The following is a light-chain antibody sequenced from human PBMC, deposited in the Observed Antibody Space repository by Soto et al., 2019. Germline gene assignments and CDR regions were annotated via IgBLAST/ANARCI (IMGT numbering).Light chain of an antibody. J-gene: IGKJ1*01. Sequence: EIVMTQSPATLSVSPGERASLSCRASQSVSSNLAWYQQNPGQAPRLLIYGASTRATGIPDRFSGSGSGTDFTLTISRLEPEDFAVYYCQQYGSSPWTFGQRTKVAI. V-gene: IGKV3-20*01. CDR2: GAS. CDR3: QQYGSSPWT. CDR1: QSVSSN.